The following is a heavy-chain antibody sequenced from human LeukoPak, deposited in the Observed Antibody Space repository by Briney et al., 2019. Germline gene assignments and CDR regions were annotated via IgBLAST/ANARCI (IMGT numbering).Heavy chain of an antibody. J-gene: IGHJ4*02. CDR1: GYSNRRAYY. Sequence: SETLSLTCPFSGYSNRRAYYLGLIREPPREGVEWVGHIYHSGSTSYNPSLKSRVTISLDTSKNQFSLKLSSLTAADTAVYYCARIFMATALDYWGQGTLVTVSS. CDR2: IYHSGST. CDR3: ARIFMATALDY. D-gene: IGHD5-12*01. V-gene: IGHV4-38-2*01.